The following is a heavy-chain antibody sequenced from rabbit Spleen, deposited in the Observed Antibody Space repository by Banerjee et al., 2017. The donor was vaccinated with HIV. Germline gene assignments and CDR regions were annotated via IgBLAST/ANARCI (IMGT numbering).Heavy chain of an antibody. CDR3: ARDLVAVIGWNFNL. V-gene: IGHV1S40*01. CDR2: IYAGGSGST. CDR1: GFSFSSSYY. J-gene: IGHJ4*01. Sequence: QSLEESGGGLVQPEGSLTLTCTASGFSFSSSYYMCWVRQAPGKGLEWIACIYAGGSGSTAYASWAKGRFTVSKTSSTTVTLQLNSLTAADTATYFCARDLVAVIGWNFNLWGPGTLVTVS. D-gene: IGHD1-1*01.